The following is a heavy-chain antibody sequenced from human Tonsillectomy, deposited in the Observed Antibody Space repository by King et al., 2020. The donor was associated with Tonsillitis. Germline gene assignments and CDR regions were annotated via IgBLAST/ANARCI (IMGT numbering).Heavy chain of an antibody. D-gene: IGHD3-3*01. CDR1: GFSLSTSGVG. CDR3: AHRPDDAYYDFWSGYYEGGWFDP. V-gene: IGHV2-5*01. CDR2: IYWNDVK. J-gene: IGHJ5*02. Sequence: ITLKESGPTLVKPTQTLTLTCTFSGFSLSTSGVGVGWIRQPPGKALEWLALIYWNDVKRYSPSRKSRLTITKETSKNQVVLTRTNMDPVDTATYYGAHRPDDAYYDFWSGYYEGGWFDPWGQGTLVTVSS.